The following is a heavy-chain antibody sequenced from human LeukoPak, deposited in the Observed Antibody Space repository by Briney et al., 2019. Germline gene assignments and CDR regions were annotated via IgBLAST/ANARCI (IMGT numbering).Heavy chain of an antibody. CDR2: ISYDGSNK. CDR1: GFTFSSYA. V-gene: IGHV3-30*01. D-gene: IGHD3-22*01. CDR3: AREAKITMIVVGLDY. Sequence: GGSLRLSCAAFGFTFSSYAMHWVRQAPGKGLEWVAVISYDGSNKYYADSVKGRFTISRDNSKNTLYLQMNSLRAVDTAVYYCAREAKITMIVVGLDYWGQGTLVTVSS. J-gene: IGHJ4*02.